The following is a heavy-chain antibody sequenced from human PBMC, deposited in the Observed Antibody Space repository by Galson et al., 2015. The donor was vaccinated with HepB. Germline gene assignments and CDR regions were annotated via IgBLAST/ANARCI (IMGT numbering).Heavy chain of an antibody. CDR2: IIPLYGTP. V-gene: IGHV1-69*13. CDR1: GGTFSTFA. Sequence: SVKVSCKASGGTFSTFAISWVRQAPGQGLEWMGGIIPLYGTPNYAQQFQGRVTITADDSTSTGYMELSSLRSDDTAVYYCARDLVGATDDEDDAFDLWGQGTMVIVSS. J-gene: IGHJ3*01. D-gene: IGHD1-26*01. CDR3: ARDLVGATDDEDDAFDL.